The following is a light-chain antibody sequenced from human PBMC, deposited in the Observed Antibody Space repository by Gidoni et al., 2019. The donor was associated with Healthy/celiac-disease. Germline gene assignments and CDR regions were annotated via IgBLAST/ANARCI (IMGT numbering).Light chain of an antibody. J-gene: IGKJ5*01. CDR1: QDISNY. Sequence: DIQMTQSPSSLSASVGDRVTITCQARQDISNYLNGYQQNPGNAPKLLIYDASTLETGVPSRFSGSGSGTDFTFTISSLQPEDIATYYWQQYDNLPITFGQGTRLEIK. CDR2: DAS. V-gene: IGKV1-33*01. CDR3: QQYDNLPIT.